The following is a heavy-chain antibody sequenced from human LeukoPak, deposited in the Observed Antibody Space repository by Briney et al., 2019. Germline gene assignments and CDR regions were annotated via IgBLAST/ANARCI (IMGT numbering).Heavy chain of an antibody. Sequence: KPGASVKVSCKASGYTFTGYYMHWVRQAPGQGLEWMGWINPNSGGTNYAQKFQGRVTMTRDTSISTAYMELSRLRSDDTAVYYCARDLGTLLWFGDPIPNFGIWGQGTMVTVSS. V-gene: IGHV1-2*02. CDR3: ARDLGTLLWFGDPIPNFGI. J-gene: IGHJ3*02. D-gene: IGHD3-10*01. CDR2: INPNSGGT. CDR1: GYTFTGYY.